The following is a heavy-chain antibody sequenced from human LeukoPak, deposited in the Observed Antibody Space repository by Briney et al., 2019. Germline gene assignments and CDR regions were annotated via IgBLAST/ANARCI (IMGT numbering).Heavy chain of an antibody. D-gene: IGHD6-13*01. J-gene: IGHJ4*01. CDR2: INHSGST. Sequence: SETLSLTCAVYGGSFSDYYWTWIRQPPGKGLEWMGEINHSGSTNYNPSLKSRVTISVDTSKKQFFLRLSCVTAADTAVYYCARRSRDSDSSSWYFDYWGHGTLVTVSS. V-gene: IGHV4-34*01. CDR3: ARRSRDSDSSSWYFDY. CDR1: GGSFSDYY.